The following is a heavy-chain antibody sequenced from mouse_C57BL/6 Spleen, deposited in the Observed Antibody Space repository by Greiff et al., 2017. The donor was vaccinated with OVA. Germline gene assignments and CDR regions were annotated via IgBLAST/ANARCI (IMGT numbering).Heavy chain of an antibody. J-gene: IGHJ2*01. V-gene: IGHV3-1*01. D-gene: IGHD1-1*02. CDR2: ISYSGST. Sequence: EVKLVESGPGMVKPSQSLSLTCTVTGYSITSYYDWHWIRHFPGNKLEWMGYISYSGSTNYNPSLKSRVSITHDTSKNHFFLKLNSVTTEDTATYYCARGGIWYYFDYWGQGTTLTVSS. CDR3: ARGGIWYYFDY. CDR1: GYSITSYYD.